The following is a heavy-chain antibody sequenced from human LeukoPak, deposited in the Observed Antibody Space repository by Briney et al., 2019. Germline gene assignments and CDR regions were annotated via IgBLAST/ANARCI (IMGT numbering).Heavy chain of an antibody. CDR2: IYYSGGT. D-gene: IGHD3-10*01. CDR1: GGSISSYY. V-gene: IGHV4-59*01. CDR3: ARGQTMVRGVIITPSCYYMDV. Sequence: SETLSLTCTVSGGSISSYYWSWIRQPPGKGLEWIGYIYYSGGTNYNPSLKSRVTISVDTSKNQFSLKLSSVTAADTAVYYCARGQTMVRGVIITPSCYYMDVWGKGTTVTVSS. J-gene: IGHJ6*03.